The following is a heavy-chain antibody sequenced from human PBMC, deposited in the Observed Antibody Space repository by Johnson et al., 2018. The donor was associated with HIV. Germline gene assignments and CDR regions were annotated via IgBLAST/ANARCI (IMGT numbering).Heavy chain of an antibody. J-gene: IGHJ3*01. Sequence: VQLVESGGGLVKPGGSLRLSCAASGFTISSYWMSWVRQAPGKGLEWVANIQEDGSAKYYVDSVRGRFTISRDNAKNSLFLQMDSLRAEDTAVYYCARDQSGYVLWGPGTMVTVSS. CDR3: ARDQSGYVL. CDR2: IQEDGSAK. V-gene: IGHV3-7*05. D-gene: IGHD5-12*01. CDR1: GFTISSYW.